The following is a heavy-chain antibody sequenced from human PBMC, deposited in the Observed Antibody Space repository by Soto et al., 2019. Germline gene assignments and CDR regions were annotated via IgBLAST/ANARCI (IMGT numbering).Heavy chain of an antibody. D-gene: IGHD6-13*01. Sequence: RRLSCAASGFTFSGSAMHWVRQASGKGLEWVGRIRSKANSYATAYAASVKGRFTISRDDSKNTAYLQMNSLKTEDTAVYYCTSTSIAAAGDDYYYYGMDVWGQGTTVTVSS. CDR2: IRSKANSYAT. CDR1: GFTFSGSA. CDR3: TSTSIAAAGDDYYYYGMDV. J-gene: IGHJ6*02. V-gene: IGHV3-73*01.